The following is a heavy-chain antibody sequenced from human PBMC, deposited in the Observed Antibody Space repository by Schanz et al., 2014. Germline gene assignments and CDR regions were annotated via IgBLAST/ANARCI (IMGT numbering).Heavy chain of an antibody. D-gene: IGHD3-9*01. V-gene: IGHV3-23*01. CDR3: AKAADWPVTRFDP. CDR2: ITYNGGTI. Sequence: PGGSLRLSCLASGFAFSSYGMNWLRQAPGKGLEWISYITYNGGTIYYADSVKGRFTISRDNSKNTLYLQMNSLRAEDTAVYYCAKAADWPVTRFDPWGQGTLVTVSS. J-gene: IGHJ5*02. CDR1: GFAFSSYG.